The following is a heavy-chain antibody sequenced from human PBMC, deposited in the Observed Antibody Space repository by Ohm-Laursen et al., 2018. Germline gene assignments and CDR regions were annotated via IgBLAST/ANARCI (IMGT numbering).Heavy chain of an antibody. J-gene: IGHJ4*02. CDR3: AKVYGGNTRFDY. V-gene: IGHV3-23*01. Sequence: GSLRLSCAASGLTFSIYSMSWVRQAPGKGLEWVSGISGSGERTYYADPVKGRFTISRDNSKNTLYLQMNSLRAEDTAVYYCAKVYGGNTRFDYWGQGTQVTVSS. CDR2: ISGSGERT. D-gene: IGHD4-23*01. CDR1: GLTFSIYS.